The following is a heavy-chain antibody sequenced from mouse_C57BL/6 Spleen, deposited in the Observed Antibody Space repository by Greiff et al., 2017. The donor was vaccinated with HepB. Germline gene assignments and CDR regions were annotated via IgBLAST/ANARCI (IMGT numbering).Heavy chain of an antibody. CDR1: GYTFTSYG. CDR2: IYPRSGNT. D-gene: IGHD1-1*01. J-gene: IGHJ4*01. V-gene: IGHV1-81*01. Sequence: QVQLQQSGAELARPGASVKLSCKASGYTFTSYGISWVKQRTGQGLEWIGEIYPRSGNTYYNEKFKGKATLTVDKSSSTAYMELRSLTSEDSAVYFCARGIITTVVEGVYYAMDYWGQGTSVTVSS. CDR3: ARGIITTVVEGVYYAMDY.